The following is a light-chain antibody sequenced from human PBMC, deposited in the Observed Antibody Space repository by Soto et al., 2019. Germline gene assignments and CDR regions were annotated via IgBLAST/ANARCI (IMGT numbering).Light chain of an antibody. J-gene: IGKJ3*01. V-gene: IGKV3-20*01. Sequence: EIVFTQSPGTLSLSPGERSTLSCLASQIVSSSYLAWYQQKPAQAPRLLIYAASRRAPGITERFSGSGSGTDFTLTISSLEPEDFAVYYCQPYLTSPKTVGPGT. CDR1: QIVSSSY. CDR2: AAS. CDR3: QPYLTSPKT.